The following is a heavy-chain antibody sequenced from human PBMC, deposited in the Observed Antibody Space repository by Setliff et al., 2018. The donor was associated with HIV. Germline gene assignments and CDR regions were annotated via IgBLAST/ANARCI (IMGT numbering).Heavy chain of an antibody. CDR1: GFTLSDYE. J-gene: IGHJ4*02. Sequence: PGGSLRLSCAASGFTLSDYEMNWVRQAPGKGLGWVSYISSSGGSLYYGASVKGRFSISRDNAKNSLYLEMNSLRVEDTAIYYCVREGLWFGESHWGQGTLVTVSS. CDR3: VREGLWFGESH. D-gene: IGHD3-10*01. V-gene: IGHV3-48*03. CDR2: ISSSGGSL.